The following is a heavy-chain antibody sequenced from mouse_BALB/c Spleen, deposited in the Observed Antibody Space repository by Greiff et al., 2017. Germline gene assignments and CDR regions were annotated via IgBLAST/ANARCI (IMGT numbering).Heavy chain of an antibody. J-gene: IGHJ3*01. CDR1: GYSFTGYT. Sequence: VQLKESGPELVKPGASMKISCKASGYSFTGYTMNWVKQSHGKNLEWIGLINPYNGGTSYNQKFKGKATLTVDKSSSTAYMELLSLTSEDSAVYYCARLGGYDERAWFAYWGQGTLVTVSA. D-gene: IGHD2-2*01. V-gene: IGHV1-18*01. CDR3: ARLGGYDERAWFAY. CDR2: INPYNGGT.